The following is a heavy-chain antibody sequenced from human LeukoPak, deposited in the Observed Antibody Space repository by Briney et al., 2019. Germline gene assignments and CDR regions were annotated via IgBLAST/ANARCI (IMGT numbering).Heavy chain of an antibody. CDR3: ARGGVPGFYYDSSGSYYHYFDF. CDR1: GYTFTRYA. D-gene: IGHD3-22*01. J-gene: IGHJ4*02. Sequence: GASVKVSCKASGYTFTRYAIHWVRQAPEQRLEWMGWINAGNGNTKYSQKFQGRVTITRDTSASTAYMELSSLRSEDTAVYYCARGGVPGFYYDSSGSYYHYFDFWGQGTLATVSS. CDR2: INAGNGNT. V-gene: IGHV1-3*01.